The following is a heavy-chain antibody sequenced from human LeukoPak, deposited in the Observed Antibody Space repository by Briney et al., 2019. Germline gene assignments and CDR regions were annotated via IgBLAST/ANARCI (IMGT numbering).Heavy chain of an antibody. D-gene: IGHD2-8*01. CDR3: ARGLVRGTDY. CDR1: GGSFSRYY. CDR2: INHSGST. J-gene: IGHJ4*02. Sequence: TSETLSLTCALYGGSFSRYYWYWIRQPPGKGLEWIGEINHSGSTNYNPSLKSRVTISVDTSKNQFSLKLSSVTAADTAVYYCARGLVRGTDYWGQGTLVTVSS. V-gene: IGHV4-34*01.